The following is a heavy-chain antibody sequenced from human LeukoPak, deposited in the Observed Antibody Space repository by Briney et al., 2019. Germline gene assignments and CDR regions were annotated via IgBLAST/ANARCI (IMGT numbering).Heavy chain of an antibody. D-gene: IGHD4-17*01. CDR2: IYHSGST. V-gene: IGHV4-61*08. Sequence: PSETLSLTCNVSGGSISSGGYYWSWIRQPPGKGLEWIGNIYHSGSTNYNPSLKSRVTISVDTSKNQFSLKLRSVTAADTAVYYCVRTGEVTTVSDSWGQGNLVTVSS. J-gene: IGHJ4*02. CDR1: GGSISSGGYY. CDR3: VRTGEVTTVSDS.